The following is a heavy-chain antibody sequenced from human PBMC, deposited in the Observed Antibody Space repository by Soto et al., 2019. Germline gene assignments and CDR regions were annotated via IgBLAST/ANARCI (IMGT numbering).Heavy chain of an antibody. V-gene: IGHV1-69*06. Sequence: ASVKVSCKASGGTFSSYAISWVRQAPGQGLEWMGGIIPIFGTANYAQKFQGRVTITADKSTSTAYMELSSLRSEDTAVYYCARDTIFGVVINIKYYYYYGMDVWGQGTTVTVSS. CDR3: ARDTIFGVVINIKYYYYYGMDV. CDR1: GGTFSSYA. J-gene: IGHJ6*02. CDR2: IIPIFGTA. D-gene: IGHD3-3*01.